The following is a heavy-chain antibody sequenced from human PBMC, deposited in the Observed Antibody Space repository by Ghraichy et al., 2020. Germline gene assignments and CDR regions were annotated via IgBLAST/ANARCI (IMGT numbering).Heavy chain of an antibody. V-gene: IGHV4-39*01. Sequence: SETLSLTCSVSGGSITNTYYYWAWIRQPPGKGLEWIGSLYFDGATYYNSSLSSRVFISVDTSKNLFSLKLTSVTTKDTAVYFCAKGKRFNLNPEDFDSWGQGALVTVSS. J-gene: IGHJ4*02. CDR1: GGSITNTYYY. D-gene: IGHD1-20*01. CDR3: AKGKRFNLNPEDFDS. CDR2: LYFDGAT.